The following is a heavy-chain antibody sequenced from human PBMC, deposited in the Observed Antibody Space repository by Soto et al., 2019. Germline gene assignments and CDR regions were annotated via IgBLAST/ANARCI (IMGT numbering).Heavy chain of an antibody. CDR3: VTALNRGGIYHGFEF. V-gene: IGHV3-11*01. CDR1: GFTFSHYY. D-gene: IGHD3-10*01. CDR2: IFPDALSV. Sequence: QVQLVESGGGLVKPGESLRLSCDASGFTFSHYYMGWVRQAPGKGLEWLSYIFPDALSVYYADSVRDRFTISRDNGRNSLYLQSSGLRAEDTAVYYCVTALNRGGIYHGFEFWGQGALVTVTS. J-gene: IGHJ4*02.